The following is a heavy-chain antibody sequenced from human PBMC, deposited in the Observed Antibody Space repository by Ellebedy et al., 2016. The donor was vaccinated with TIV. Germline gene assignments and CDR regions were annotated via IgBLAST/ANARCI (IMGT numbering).Heavy chain of an antibody. CDR1: GFTFSNSA. D-gene: IGHD6-19*01. CDR2: MSVTFNKN. V-gene: IGHV3-23*01. J-gene: IGHJ4*02. CDR3: AKPPELWLIHTGLVS. Sequence: GESLKISCAASGFTFSNSAMSWVRQAPGKGLEWVSAMSVTFNKNYYIDSVKGRFTISRDNSKSTLYLQMDSLRADDTAVSYCAKPPELWLIHTGLVSWGQGTLVTVSS.